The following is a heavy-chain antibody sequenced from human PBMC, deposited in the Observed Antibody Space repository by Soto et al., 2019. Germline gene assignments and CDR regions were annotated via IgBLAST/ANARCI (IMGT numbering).Heavy chain of an antibody. CDR1: GGTFSSYA. CDR3: ARAEEPYYYDSSGQPKIYYYYGMDV. J-gene: IGHJ6*02. D-gene: IGHD3-22*01. V-gene: IGHV1-69*13. Sequence: VKVSCKASGGTFSSYAISWVRQAPGQGLEWMGGIIPIFGTANYAQKFQGRVTITADESKSTAYMELSSLRSEDTAVYYCARAEEPYYYDSSGQPKIYYYYGMDVWGQGTTVTVSS. CDR2: IIPIFGTA.